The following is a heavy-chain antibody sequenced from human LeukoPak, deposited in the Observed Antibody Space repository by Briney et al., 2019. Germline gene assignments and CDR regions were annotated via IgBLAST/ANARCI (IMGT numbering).Heavy chain of an antibody. J-gene: IGHJ1*01. CDR1: GFTVSNNY. CDR2: IYSGGST. V-gene: IGHV3-66*01. D-gene: IGHD3-22*01. CDR3: ARGNSYDNSGYPEYFQN. Sequence: GGSLRLSCAASGFTVSNNYMNWVRKAPGKGLEWVSVIYSGGSTSYADSVKGRFTISRDNTRNTVSLQMNTLRADDTAVYYCARGNSYDNSGYPEYFQNWGQGTLVTVSS.